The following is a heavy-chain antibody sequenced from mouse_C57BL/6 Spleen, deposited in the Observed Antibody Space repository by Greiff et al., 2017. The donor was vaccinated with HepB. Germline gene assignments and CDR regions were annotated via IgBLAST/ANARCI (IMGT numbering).Heavy chain of an antibody. Sequence: VQVVESGPELVKPGASVKISCKASGYAFSSSWMNWVKQRPGKGLEWIGRIYPGDGDTNYNGKFKGKATLTADKSSSTAYMQLSSLTSEDSAVYFCATSWFAYWGQGTLVTVSA. CDR2: IYPGDGDT. J-gene: IGHJ3*01. CDR3: ATSWFAY. CDR1: GYAFSSSW. V-gene: IGHV1-82*01.